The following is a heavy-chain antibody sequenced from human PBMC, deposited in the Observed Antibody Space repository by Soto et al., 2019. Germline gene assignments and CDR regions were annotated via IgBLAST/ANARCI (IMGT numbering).Heavy chain of an antibody. J-gene: IGHJ4*02. V-gene: IGHV3-48*01. CDR1: GFTFSSYW. Sequence: PGGSLRLSCAASGFTFSSYWMSWVRQAPGKGLEWVSYISSSSSTIYYADSVKGRFTISRDNAKNSLYLQMKSLRAEDTAVYYCASRTSGRYFDYWGQGTVVTVSS. CDR2: ISSSSSTI. D-gene: IGHD6-19*01. CDR3: ASRTSGRYFDY.